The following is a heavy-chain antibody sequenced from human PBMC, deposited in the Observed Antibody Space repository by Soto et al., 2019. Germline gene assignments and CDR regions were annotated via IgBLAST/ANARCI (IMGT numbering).Heavy chain of an antibody. Sequence: ASVKVSCKASGYTFTGYYMHWVRQAPGQGLEWMGWINPNSGGTNYAQKFQGRVTMTRDTSISTAYMELSRLRSDDTAVYYCARESPERTYYYYGMDVWGQGTTVTVSS. CDR1: GYTFTGYY. CDR2: INPNSGGT. V-gene: IGHV1-2*02. CDR3: ARESPERTYYYYGMDV. J-gene: IGHJ6*02.